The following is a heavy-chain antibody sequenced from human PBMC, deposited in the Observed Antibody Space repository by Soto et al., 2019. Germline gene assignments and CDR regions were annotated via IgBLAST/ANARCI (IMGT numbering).Heavy chain of an antibody. D-gene: IGHD3-10*01. CDR2: INTYNGNT. CDR3: ARGVGSGTYYNQYNWFDP. Sequence: SVKVSCKASGYTFTNYGISWVRQAPGQGLEWMGWINTYNGNTNHAQKLQGRVTMTTDTSTSTAYMELRSLRSDDTAVYYCARGVGSGTYYNQYNWFDPWGQGTLVTVSS. J-gene: IGHJ5*02. CDR1: GYTFTNYG. V-gene: IGHV1-18*01.